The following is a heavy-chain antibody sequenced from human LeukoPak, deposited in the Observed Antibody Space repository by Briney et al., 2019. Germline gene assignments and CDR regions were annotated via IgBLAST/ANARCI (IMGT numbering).Heavy chain of an antibody. CDR2: ISGYNGNT. CDR1: GYTFTSYG. Sequence: ASVNVSCKASGYTFTSYGISWVRQAPGQGLEWMGWISGYNGNTNYAQKLQGRVAMTTDTSTSTVYMELRSLRSDDTAVYYCARVLTGSGWYKDYWGQGTLVTVSS. D-gene: IGHD6-19*01. V-gene: IGHV1-18*04. CDR3: ARVLTGSGWYKDY. J-gene: IGHJ4*02.